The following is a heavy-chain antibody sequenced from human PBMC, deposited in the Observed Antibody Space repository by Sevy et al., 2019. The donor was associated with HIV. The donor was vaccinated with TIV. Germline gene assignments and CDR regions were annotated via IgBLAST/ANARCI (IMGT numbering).Heavy chain of an antibody. CDR3: AGPTLTYSSGWTYYDY. J-gene: IGHJ4*02. D-gene: IGHD6-19*01. Sequence: SETLFLTCSVSGASISSSGYYWGWIRQPPGKGLEWIASIRYSGSTFYNPSLRSRVTISADTSKNQFSLKLNSVTAADTATYYCAGPTLTYSSGWTYYDYWGQGTVVTVSS. V-gene: IGHV4-39*01. CDR2: IRYSGST. CDR1: GASISSSGYY.